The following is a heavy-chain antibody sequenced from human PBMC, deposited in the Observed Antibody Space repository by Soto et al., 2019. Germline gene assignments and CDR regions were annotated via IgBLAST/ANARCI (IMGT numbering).Heavy chain of an antibody. D-gene: IGHD5-18*01. CDR3: ARDGAAMAIYGMDV. J-gene: IGHJ6*02. CDR2: IYHSGST. Sequence: SETLSLTCAVSGGSISSSNWWSWVRQPPGKGLEWIGEIYHSGSTNYNPSLKSRVTISVDKSKNQFSLKLSSVTAADTAVYYCARDGAAMAIYGMDVWRQGTTVTVSS. V-gene: IGHV4-4*02. CDR1: GGSISSSNW.